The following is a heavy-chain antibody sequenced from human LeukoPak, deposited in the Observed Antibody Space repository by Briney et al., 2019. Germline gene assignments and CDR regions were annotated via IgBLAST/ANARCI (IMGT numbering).Heavy chain of an antibody. D-gene: IGHD3-22*01. CDR1: GFTFSSYA. CDR3: AKCSTMISSKYYFDY. Sequence: GSLRLSCAASGFTFSSYAMSWVRQAPGKGLEWVSAISGSGGSTYYADSVKGRFTISRGNSKNTLYLQMNSLRAEDTAVYYCAKCSTMISSKYYFDYWGQGTLVTVSS. J-gene: IGHJ4*02. CDR2: ISGSGGST. V-gene: IGHV3-23*01.